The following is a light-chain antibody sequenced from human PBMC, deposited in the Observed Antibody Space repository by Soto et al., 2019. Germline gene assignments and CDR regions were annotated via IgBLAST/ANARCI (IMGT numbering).Light chain of an antibody. V-gene: IGKV3-20*01. CDR3: QQYGYSPIT. CDR2: GAS. J-gene: IGKJ5*01. Sequence: ERVMPPAPGTLSVSPWERATLSCRASQSVTSNLAWYQQKPGQAPRVLIYGASRRATGIPDRFSGSGSGTDFTLTISRLEPEDFALYYCQQYGYSPITFGQGTRLEIK. CDR1: QSVTSN.